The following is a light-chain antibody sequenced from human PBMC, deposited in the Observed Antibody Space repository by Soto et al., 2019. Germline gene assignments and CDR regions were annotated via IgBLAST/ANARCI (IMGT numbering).Light chain of an antibody. CDR1: QDISNY. CDR2: DAS. V-gene: IGKV1-33*01. CDR3: QQYDNLPWT. J-gene: IGKJ1*01. Sequence: DIQMTQSPSSLSASVGDRVTITCQASQDISNYLNWYQQKPGKAPKLLIYDASNLETGVPSRFSGSGSGTDFTFTISSLQPDDIATYYCQQYDNLPWTFGPGTKVEIK.